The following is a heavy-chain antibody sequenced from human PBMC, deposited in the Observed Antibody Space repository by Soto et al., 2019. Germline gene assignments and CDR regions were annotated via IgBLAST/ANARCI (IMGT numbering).Heavy chain of an antibody. J-gene: IGHJ3*01. D-gene: IGHD6-25*01. Sequence: EVQLVQSGAEVKKPGATMKISCKASVYTFSDYFMHLIKQAPGKGLEWMGLVDPEGSGTIYSEKFQGRLTLSADKSTQTASMELSNLGSADRAVYYCAFATSGNNGGFDFWGPGTLVTVSS. V-gene: IGHV1-69-2*01. CDR1: VYTFSDYF. CDR2: VDPEGSGT. CDR3: AFATSGNNGGFDF.